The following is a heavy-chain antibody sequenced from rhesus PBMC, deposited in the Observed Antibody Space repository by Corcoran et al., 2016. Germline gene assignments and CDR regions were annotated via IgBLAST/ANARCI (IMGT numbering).Heavy chain of an antibody. Sequence: EVQLVESGGGLVQPGGSLRLSCAASGFTFSSYGMSWVRQAPGKGLEWVSYISNTGKTIHYADSVKGRFTISRDNAKNSLSLQMNSLTTEDTAVYYCTRTLRRYFDLWGPGTPITISS. J-gene: IGHJ2*01. CDR3: TRTLRRYFDL. CDR1: GFTFSSYG. V-gene: IGHV3S16*01. CDR2: ISNTGKTI.